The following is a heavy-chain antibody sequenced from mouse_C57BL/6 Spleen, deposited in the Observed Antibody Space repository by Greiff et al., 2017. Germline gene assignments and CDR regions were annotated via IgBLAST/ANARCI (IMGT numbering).Heavy chain of an antibody. J-gene: IGHJ4*01. Sequence: EVQLQQPVAELVMPGASVKLSCTASGFNNKNTYMHWVKQRPEQGLAWIGGIDPADGNTKYAPKFQGKATITADTSSNTAYLQLSSLPSEATAISYCAPIDDDYDGGVLDYWGQGTSVTVSS. V-gene: IGHV14-3*01. D-gene: IGHD2-4*01. CDR2: IDPADGNT. CDR3: APIDDDYDGGVLDY. CDR1: GFNNKNTY.